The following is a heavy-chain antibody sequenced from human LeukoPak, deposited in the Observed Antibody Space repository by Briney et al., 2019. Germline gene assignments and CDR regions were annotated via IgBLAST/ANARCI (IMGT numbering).Heavy chain of an antibody. J-gene: IGHJ4*02. D-gene: IGHD4-23*01. CDR2: INPSGGST. CDR3: ARGPDYGGNSVLILHHPFDY. Sequence: ASVKVSCKASGYTFTSYYMHWVRQAPGQGLEWMGIINPSGGSTSYAQKFQGRVTMTRDMSTSTVYMELSSLRSEDTAVYYCARGPDYGGNSVLILHHPFDYWGQGTLVTVSS. V-gene: IGHV1-46*01. CDR1: GYTFTSYY.